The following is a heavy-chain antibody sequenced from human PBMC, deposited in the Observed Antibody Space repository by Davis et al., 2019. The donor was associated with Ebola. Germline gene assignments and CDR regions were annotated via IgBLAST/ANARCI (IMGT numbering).Heavy chain of an antibody. Sequence: ASVKVSCKASGYTFSTEDINWVRQATGQGLEWMGWMNPNSGNTGYAQKFQGRVTMTRENSMSTAYMELSSLRSEDTAVYFCARGGVAYSDLDYWGQGTLVAVSS. V-gene: IGHV1-8*01. J-gene: IGHJ4*02. CDR2: MNPNSGNT. CDR3: ARGGVAYSDLDY. CDR1: GYTFSTED. D-gene: IGHD2-21*01.